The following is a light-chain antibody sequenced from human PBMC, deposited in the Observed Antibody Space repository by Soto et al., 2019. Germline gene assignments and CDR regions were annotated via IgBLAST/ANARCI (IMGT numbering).Light chain of an antibody. Sequence: VVSPPLAGLSFYTGVRATLSCQDSKSVSSYLAWYQQKPGQAPRLLIYEASNRATGIPARFSGSGSGTDFTLTISSLEPEDFAVYYCQQRSNWPPPFGQRTKV. CDR1: KSVSSY. CDR3: QQRSNWPPP. J-gene: IGKJ1*01. CDR2: EAS. V-gene: IGKV3-11*01.